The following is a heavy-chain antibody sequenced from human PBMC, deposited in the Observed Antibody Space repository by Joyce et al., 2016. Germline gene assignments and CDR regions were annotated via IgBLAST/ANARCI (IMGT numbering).Heavy chain of an antibody. J-gene: IGHJ4*02. Sequence: QLQLQESGPGLVRPSETLSLTCTVSGGSISSSTYYWGWIRQPPGKGLEWIGNIYYSWSTYYNPSLKSRVTISVDTSKNQFSLKLSSVTAADTAVYYCARDGFLEWLGDDYWGQGTLVTVSS. D-gene: IGHD3-3*01. V-gene: IGHV4-39*07. CDR2: IYYSWST. CDR1: GGSISSSTYY. CDR3: ARDGFLEWLGDDY.